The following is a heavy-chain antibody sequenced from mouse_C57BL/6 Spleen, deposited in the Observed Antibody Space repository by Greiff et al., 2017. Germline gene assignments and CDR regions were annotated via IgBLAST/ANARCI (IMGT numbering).Heavy chain of an antibody. D-gene: IGHD2-3*01. J-gene: IGHJ2*01. CDR2: IDPETGGT. Sequence: VKLMESGAELVRPGASVTLSCKASGYTFTDYEMHWVKQTPVHGLEWIGAIDPETGGTAYNQKFKGKAILTADKSSSTAYMELRSLTSEDSAVYYCTGLLDYFDYWGQGTTLTVSS. CDR1: GYTFTDYE. V-gene: IGHV1-15*01. CDR3: TGLLDYFDY.